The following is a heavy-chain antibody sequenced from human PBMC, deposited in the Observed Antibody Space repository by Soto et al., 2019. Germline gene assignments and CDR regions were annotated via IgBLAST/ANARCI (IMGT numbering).Heavy chain of an antibody. Sequence: EEQLVESGGDLVQPGGSLRLSCAASGFTVSNNYMSWVRQAPGQGLEWVSRSYSGGSTYYADSVKGRFTISRDSSKTTLYLQMNSLRAEDTAMYYCAAYSHKGYWGQGTLVTVSS. J-gene: IGHJ4*02. D-gene: IGHD3-16*01. CDR3: AAYSHKGY. V-gene: IGHV3-66*01. CDR2: SYSGGST. CDR1: GFTVSNNY.